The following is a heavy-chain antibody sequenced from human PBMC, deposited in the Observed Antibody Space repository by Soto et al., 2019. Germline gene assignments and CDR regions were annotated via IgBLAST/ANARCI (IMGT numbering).Heavy chain of an antibody. CDR2: IYYSGST. J-gene: IGHJ4*02. CDR1: GGSISSYY. V-gene: IGHV4-59*12. Sequence: SETLSLTCTVSGGSISSYYWSWIRQPPGKGLEWIGYIYYSGSTNYNPSLKSRVTISVDKSKNQFSLKLSSVTAADTAVYYCATYIAVAGTGYFDYWGKGNVVTVSS. D-gene: IGHD6-19*01. CDR3: ATYIAVAGTGYFDY.